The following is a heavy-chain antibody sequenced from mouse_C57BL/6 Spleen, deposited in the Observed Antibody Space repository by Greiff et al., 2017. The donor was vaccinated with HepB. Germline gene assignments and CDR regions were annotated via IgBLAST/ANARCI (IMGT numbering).Heavy chain of an antibody. CDR3: ARRLGYAMDY. D-gene: IGHD2-13*01. J-gene: IGHJ4*01. V-gene: IGHV5-17*01. CDR2: ISSGSSTI. CDR1: GFTFSDYG. Sequence: EVKVVESGGGLVKPGGSLKLSCAASGFTFSDYGMHWVRQAPEKGLEWVAYISSGSSTIYYADTVKGRCTISRDNAKNTLFLQMTSLRSEDTAMYYCARRLGYAMDYWGQGTSVTVSS.